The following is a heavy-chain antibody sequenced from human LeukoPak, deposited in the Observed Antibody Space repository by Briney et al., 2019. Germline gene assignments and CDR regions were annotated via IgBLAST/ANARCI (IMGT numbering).Heavy chain of an antibody. CDR2: IYYSGST. J-gene: IGHJ6*02. D-gene: IGHD3-22*01. CDR1: GGSISSYY. Sequence: SETLSLTCTDSGGSISSYYWSWIRQPPGKRLDWIGYIYYSGSTNYNPSLKSRVTISVDTSKNQFSLKLSSVTAADTDVYYWARGVRDSSGYYYYYYGIDVWGQGTTVTVPS. CDR3: ARGVRDSSGYYYYYYGIDV. V-gene: IGHV4-59*01.